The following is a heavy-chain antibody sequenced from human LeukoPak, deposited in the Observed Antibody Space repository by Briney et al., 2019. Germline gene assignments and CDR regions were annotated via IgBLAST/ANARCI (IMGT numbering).Heavy chain of an antibody. J-gene: IGHJ4*02. D-gene: IGHD3-9*01. CDR2: ISGSGGST. CDR3: AKMGPRYFDWSVDF. CDR1: GFTFSGYA. V-gene: IGHV3-23*01. Sequence: GGSLRLSCAASGFTFSGYAMSWVRQAPGKGLEWVSTISGSGGSTYYADSVRGRFTISRDNSKNTLSLQMNSLRAEDTAVYYCAKMGPRYFDWSVDFWGQGTLVTVSS.